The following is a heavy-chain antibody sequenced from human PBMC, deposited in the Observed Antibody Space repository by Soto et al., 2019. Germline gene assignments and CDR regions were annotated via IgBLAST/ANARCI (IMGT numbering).Heavy chain of an antibody. CDR3: ATYYGSGSYFPDHYYYGMDV. J-gene: IGHJ6*02. D-gene: IGHD3-10*01. V-gene: IGHV3-48*01. Sequence: PGGSLRLSCAASGFTFSSYSMNWVRQAPGKGLEWISHISSSSSTIHYADSVKGRFTISRDNAKNSLYLQMNSLRAEDTAVYYCATYYGSGSYFPDHYYYGMDVWGQGTTVTVSS. CDR2: ISSSSSTI. CDR1: GFTFSSYS.